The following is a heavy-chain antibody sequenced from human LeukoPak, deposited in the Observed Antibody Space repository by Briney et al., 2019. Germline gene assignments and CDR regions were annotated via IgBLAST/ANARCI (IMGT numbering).Heavy chain of an antibody. CDR3: AKDGAAAGVIDY. CDR1: GFTFYDYA. V-gene: IGHV3-9*01. D-gene: IGHD6-13*01. CDR2: ISWNSGSI. J-gene: IGHJ4*02. Sequence: PGGSLRLSCAASGFTFYDYAMHWVRQAPGKGLEWVSGISWNSGSIGYADSVKGRFTISRDNAKNSLYLQMNSLRAEDTALYYCAKDGAAAGVIDYWGQGTLVTVSS.